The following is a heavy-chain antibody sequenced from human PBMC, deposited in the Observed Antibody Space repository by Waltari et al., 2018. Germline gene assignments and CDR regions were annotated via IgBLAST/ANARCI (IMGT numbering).Heavy chain of an antibody. J-gene: IGHJ4*02. CDR2: IYYSGST. V-gene: IGHV4-59*01. D-gene: IGHD3-22*01. CDR1: GGSISSYY. CDR3: ASLHWSSGQIDY. Sequence: QVQLQESGPGLVKPSETLSLTCTVSGGSISSYYWSWIRQPPGKGLEWIGYIYYSGSTNYNPSLKSRVTISVDTSKNQFSLKLSSVTAADTAVYYCASLHWSSGQIDYWGQGTLVTVSS.